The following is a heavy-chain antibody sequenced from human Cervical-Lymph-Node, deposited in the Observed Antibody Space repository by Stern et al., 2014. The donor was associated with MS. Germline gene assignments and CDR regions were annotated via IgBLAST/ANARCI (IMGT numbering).Heavy chain of an antibody. D-gene: IGHD6-13*01. CDR2: ISGSGSTL. CDR3: ARTSGSAIAAGALDL. Sequence: VHLVESGGGLVKPGGSLRLSCTASAFTFSDYYMTWLRQAPGKGLEWIAYISGSGSTLFYADSVRGRFTISRDNAKNSLYLQMNSLRAEDTAIYYCARTSGSAIAAGALDLWGRGTLVTVSS. CDR1: AFTFSDYY. V-gene: IGHV3-11*01. J-gene: IGHJ5*02.